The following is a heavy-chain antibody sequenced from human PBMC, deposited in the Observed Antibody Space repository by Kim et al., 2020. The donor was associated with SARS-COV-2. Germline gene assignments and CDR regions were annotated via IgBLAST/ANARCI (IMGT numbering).Heavy chain of an antibody. CDR3: ARALSYGWIAVAGTDWWFDP. D-gene: IGHD6-19*01. CDR1: GGSFSGYY. Sequence: SETLSLTCAVYGGSFSGYYWSWIRQPPGKGLEWIGEINHSGSTNYNPSLKSRVTISVDTSKNQFSLKLSSVTAADTAVYYCARALSYGWIAVAGTDWWFDPWGQGTLVTVSS. CDR2: INHSGST. J-gene: IGHJ5*02. V-gene: IGHV4-34*01.